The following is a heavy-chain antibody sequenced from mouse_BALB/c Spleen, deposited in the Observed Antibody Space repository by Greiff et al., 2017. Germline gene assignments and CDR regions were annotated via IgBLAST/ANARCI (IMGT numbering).Heavy chain of an antibody. Sequence: EVKLQESGPELEKPGASVKISCKASGYSFTGYNMNWVKQSNGKSLEWIGNIDPYYGGTSYNQKFKGKATLTADTSSSTAYMQLSSLTSEDSAIYYCARGGMITTNDFDYWGQGTTLTVSS. D-gene: IGHD2-4*01. CDR2: IDPYYGGT. V-gene: IGHV1-39*01. J-gene: IGHJ2*01. CDR1: GYSFTGYN. CDR3: ARGGMITTNDFDY.